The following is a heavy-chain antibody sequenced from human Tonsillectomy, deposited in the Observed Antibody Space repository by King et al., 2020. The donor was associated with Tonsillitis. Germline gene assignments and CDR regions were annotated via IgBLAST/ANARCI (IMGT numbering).Heavy chain of an antibody. V-gene: IGHV3-7*03. Sequence: VQLVESGGGLVQPGGSLRLSCAASGFTFSSYWMSWVRQAPGKGLEWVANIKQDGSEKYYVESVKGRFTISRDNAKNSLYLQMNSLRAEDTAVYYCARLQHCSGGNCSAPPSYYYYGMDGWGQGTTVTVSS. J-gene: IGHJ6*02. CDR1: GFTFSSYW. CDR2: IKQDGSEK. D-gene: IGHD2-15*01. CDR3: ARLQHCSGGNCSAPPSYYYYGMDG.